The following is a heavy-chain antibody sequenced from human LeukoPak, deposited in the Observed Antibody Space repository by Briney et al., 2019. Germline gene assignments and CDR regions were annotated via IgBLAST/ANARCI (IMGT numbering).Heavy chain of an antibody. Sequence: SETLSLTCAVSGDSISSSNWWSWVRQPPGKGLEWIGEIYHSGSTNYNPSLKSRVTISVDKSKNQFSLKLSSVTAADTAVYYCARRSLSGYGDYLGGGYFDYWGQGTLVTVSS. D-gene: IGHD4-17*01. CDR2: IYHSGST. CDR3: ARRSLSGYGDYLGGGYFDY. J-gene: IGHJ4*02. V-gene: IGHV4-4*02. CDR1: GDSISSSNW.